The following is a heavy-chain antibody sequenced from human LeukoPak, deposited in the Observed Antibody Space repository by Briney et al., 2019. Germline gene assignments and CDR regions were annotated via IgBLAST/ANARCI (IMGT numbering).Heavy chain of an antibody. J-gene: IGHJ4*02. CDR2: IKSKTDGGTT. CDR1: GFTFSNAW. Sequence: GGSLRLSCAASGFTFSNAWISWVRQAPGKGLEWVGRIKSKTDGGTTDYAAPVKGRFTISRDDSKNTLYLQMNSLKTEDTAVYYCSYYYDSSGYSGFDYWGQGTLVTVSS. D-gene: IGHD3-22*01. CDR3: SYYYDSSGYSGFDY. V-gene: IGHV3-15*01.